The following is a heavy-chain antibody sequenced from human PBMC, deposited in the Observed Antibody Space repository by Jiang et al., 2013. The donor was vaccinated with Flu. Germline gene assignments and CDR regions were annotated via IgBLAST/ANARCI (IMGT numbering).Heavy chain of an antibody. D-gene: IGHD3-22*01. CDR3: AHDATYYYDSSGYSNWFDP. J-gene: IGHJ5*02. Sequence: VKPTQTLTLTCTFSGSSLISAGVDVGSVRQPPGRALECLPLIYWSDDKYYSTSLKTRLTITKDTSKNQVVLTMTNMDPVDTATYYCAHDATYYYDSSGYSNWFDPWGQGPWSPSP. V-gene: IGHV2-5*01. CDR1: GSSLISAGVD. CDR2: IYWSDDK.